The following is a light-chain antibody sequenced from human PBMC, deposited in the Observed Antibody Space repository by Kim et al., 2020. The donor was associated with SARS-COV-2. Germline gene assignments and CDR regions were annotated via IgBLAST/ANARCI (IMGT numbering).Light chain of an antibody. CDR3: QHSYNAPYP. Sequence: DIQMSQSPSSVSASVGDTVSITCRASQNIGRYLNWYQQKPGRAPQLLIFAASGVKSEVPSRFSGSGSGTSFTLTISSLQAEDFATYYCQHSYNAPYPFGQGTKLEI. CDR1: QNIGRY. V-gene: IGKV1-39*01. J-gene: IGKJ2*01. CDR2: AAS.